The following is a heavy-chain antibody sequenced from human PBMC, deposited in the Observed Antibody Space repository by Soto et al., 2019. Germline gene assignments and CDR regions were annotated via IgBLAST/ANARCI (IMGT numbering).Heavy chain of an antibody. CDR3: AKVVSSGYYLYYFDY. D-gene: IGHD3-22*01. CDR1: GFTFSSYA. V-gene: IGHV3-23*01. CDR2: ISGSGGST. J-gene: IGHJ4*02. Sequence: GGSLRLSCAASGFTFSSYAMSWVRQAPGKGLEWVSAISGSGGSTYCADSVKGRFTISRDNSKNTLYLQMNSLRAEDTAVYYCAKVVSSGYYLYYFDYWGQGTLVTVSS.